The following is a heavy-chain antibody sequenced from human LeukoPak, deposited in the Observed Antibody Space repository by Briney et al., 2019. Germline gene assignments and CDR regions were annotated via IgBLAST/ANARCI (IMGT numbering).Heavy chain of an antibody. J-gene: IGHJ3*02. V-gene: IGHV4-31*03. Sequence: SETLSLTCTVSGGSISSGGYYWSWIRQHPGKGLEWIGYIYYSGSTYYNPSLKSRVTIPVDTSKNQFSLKLSSVTAADTAVYYCARVPRDIVVVPAAKNAFDIWGQGTMVTVSS. CDR1: GGSISSGGYY. CDR3: ARVPRDIVVVPAAKNAFDI. CDR2: IYYSGST. D-gene: IGHD2-2*01.